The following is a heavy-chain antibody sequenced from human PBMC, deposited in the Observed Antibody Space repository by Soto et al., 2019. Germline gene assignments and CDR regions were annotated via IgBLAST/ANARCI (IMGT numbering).Heavy chain of an antibody. V-gene: IGHV3-73*01. CDR2: IRSQANSYTT. CDR1: GFIFSASS. J-gene: IGHJ3*01. D-gene: IGHD2-2*01. CDR3: TREDIVGVPAALDAFDV. Sequence: GESLKISCAASGFIFSASSIHWVRQAPEKGLEWVARIRSQANSYTTAYAAPVKGRFTVSRDDSKNTAYLQMNSLKTEDTAVYYCTREDIVGVPAALDAFDVWGQGTLVTVSS.